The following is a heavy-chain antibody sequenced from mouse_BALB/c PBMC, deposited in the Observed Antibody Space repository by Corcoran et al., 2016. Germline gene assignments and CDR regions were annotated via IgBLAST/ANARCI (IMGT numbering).Heavy chain of an antibody. D-gene: IGHD2-1*01. CDR2: ISYSGST. Sequence: DVQLQESGPGLAKPSQSLSLTCPVTGYSITSDYAWNWIRQFPGNKLEWMGYISYSGSTSYNPSRKSRISITRDTSKNQFFLQLNSVTTEDTATYYCARRGYGNYERMDYWGQGASVTVSS. CDR3: ARRGYGNYERMDY. V-gene: IGHV3-2*02. CDR1: GYSITSDYA. J-gene: IGHJ4*01.